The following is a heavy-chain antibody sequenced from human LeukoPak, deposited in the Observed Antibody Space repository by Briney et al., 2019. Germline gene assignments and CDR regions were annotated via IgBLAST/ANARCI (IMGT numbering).Heavy chain of an antibody. D-gene: IGHD1-26*01. Sequence: SETLSLTCTLSGGSISSKYRSWIRQPPGKGLEWIGYIYYIGSTNYNPSLKSRITISVDTSKSHFSLKLSSVTAADTAVYYCVRVVGATGSRDFWGQGTLVTVSS. CDR1: GGSISSKY. J-gene: IGHJ4*02. V-gene: IGHV4-59*01. CDR2: IYYIGST. CDR3: VRVVGATGSRDF.